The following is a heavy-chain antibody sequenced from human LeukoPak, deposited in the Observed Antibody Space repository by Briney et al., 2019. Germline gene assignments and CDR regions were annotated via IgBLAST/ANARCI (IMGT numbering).Heavy chain of an antibody. V-gene: IGHV4-34*01. CDR2: INHSGST. Sequence: SETLSLTCAVYGGSFSGYYWSWIRQPPGKGLEWIGEINHSGSTNYNPSLKSRVTISVDTSKNQFSLKLSSVTAADTAVYYCARGLRIQLWLSRSYYFDYWAREPWSPSPQ. CDR3: ARGLRIQLWLSRSYYFDY. CDR1: GGSFSGYY. J-gene: IGHJ4*02. D-gene: IGHD5-18*01.